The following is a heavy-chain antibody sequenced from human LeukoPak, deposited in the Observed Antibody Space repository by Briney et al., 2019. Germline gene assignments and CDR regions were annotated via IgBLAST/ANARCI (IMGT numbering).Heavy chain of an antibody. V-gene: IGHV3-74*01. CDR2: INSDGSST. J-gene: IGHJ4*02. Sequence: GGSLRLSCAASGFTFSSYWMHWVRQAPGKGLVWVSRINSDGSSTSYADSVKGRFTISRDNAKNSLYLQMNSLRAEDTAVYYCARGVSYDILTGYAPPDYWGQGTLVTVSS. CDR1: GFTFSSYW. D-gene: IGHD3-9*01. CDR3: ARGVSYDILTGYAPPDY.